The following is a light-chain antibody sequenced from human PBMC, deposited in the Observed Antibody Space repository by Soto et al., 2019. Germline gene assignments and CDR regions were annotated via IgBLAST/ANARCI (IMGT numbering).Light chain of an antibody. Sequence: DIQLTQTPSLLSACVGDRVTITCRARQAISRSLAWYQHNPGKAPKLLIYAASTLQNGVPSSFSGSGSGTEVTFSVSSLEAEDFETYYCQHLNDYRYTFGQGTKVEIK. J-gene: IGKJ2*01. CDR3: QHLNDYRYT. CDR1: QAISRS. V-gene: IGKV1-9*01. CDR2: AAS.